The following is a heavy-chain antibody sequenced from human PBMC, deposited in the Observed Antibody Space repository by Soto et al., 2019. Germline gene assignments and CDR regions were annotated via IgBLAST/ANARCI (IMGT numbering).Heavy chain of an antibody. D-gene: IGHD3-22*01. CDR3: ARDRYYDSSGYYWAFDI. V-gene: IGHV1-46*03. Sequence: GASVKVSYKASGYTFTSYYVHRVRQAAGQGLEWMGIINPSGGSTSYAQKFQGRVTMTRDTSTSTVYMELSSLRSEDTAVYYCARDRYYDSSGYYWAFDIWGQGTMVTVSS. CDR2: INPSGGST. J-gene: IGHJ3*02. CDR1: GYTFTSYY.